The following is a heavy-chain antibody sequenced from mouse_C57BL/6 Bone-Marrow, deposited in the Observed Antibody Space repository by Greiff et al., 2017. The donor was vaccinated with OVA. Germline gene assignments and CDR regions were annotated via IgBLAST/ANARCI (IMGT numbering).Heavy chain of an antibody. CDR2: ISSGGSYT. D-gene: IGHD2-12*01. Sequence: EVKLMESGGDLVKPGGSLKLSCAASGFTFSSYGMSWVRQTPDKRLEWVATISSGGSYTYYPDSVKGRFTISRDNAKNTLYLQMSSLKSEDTAVYYCARHVTKYFDYWGQGTTVTVSS. V-gene: IGHV5-6*01. J-gene: IGHJ2*01. CDR1: GFTFSSYG. CDR3: ARHVTKYFDY.